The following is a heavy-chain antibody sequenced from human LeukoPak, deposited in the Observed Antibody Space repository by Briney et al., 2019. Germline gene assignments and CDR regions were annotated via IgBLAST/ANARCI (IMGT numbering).Heavy chain of an antibody. J-gene: IGHJ4*02. D-gene: IGHD4-17*01. CDR1: GGTFRRFA. Sequence: SVKVSCKASGGTFRRFAMSWVRQAPGQGLEWMGGIIPIFGTANYAQKFQGSVTITADEFTSTAYMELSSLRSEDTAVYYCARTHDYGDYTFPYFDYWGQGTLVTVSS. CDR3: ARTHDYGDYTFPYFDY. CDR2: IIPIFGTA. V-gene: IGHV1-69*13.